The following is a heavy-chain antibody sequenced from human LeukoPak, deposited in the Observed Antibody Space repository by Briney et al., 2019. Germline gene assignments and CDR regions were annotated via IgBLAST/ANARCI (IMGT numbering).Heavy chain of an antibody. Sequence: GGSLRLSCAASGFTFSSYAMTWVRQAPGKGGEGGSAFSATDGSAQYADSVEGRFTISRDNSKNTLFLQMNSLGAEDTAVYYCARAKIAAAGTGAFDVWGQGTLVTVSS. CDR1: GFTFSSYA. V-gene: IGHV3-23*01. D-gene: IGHD6-13*01. CDR3: ARAKIAAAGTGAFDV. CDR2: FSATDGSA. J-gene: IGHJ3*01.